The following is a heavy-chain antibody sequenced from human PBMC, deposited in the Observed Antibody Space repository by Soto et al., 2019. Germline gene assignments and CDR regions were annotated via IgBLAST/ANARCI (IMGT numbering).Heavy chain of an antibody. CDR2: IYHSGST. J-gene: IGHJ5*02. V-gene: IGHV4-30-2*01. D-gene: IGHD1-7*01. CDR3: ARAPITGTTVWFDP. CDR1: GGSIGSGGYS. Sequence: SETLSLTCAVSGGSIGSGGYSWSWIRQPPGKGLEWIGYIYHSGSTYYNPSLKSRVTISVDGSKNQFSLKLSSVTAADTAVYYCARAPITGTTVWFDPWGQGTLVTVSS.